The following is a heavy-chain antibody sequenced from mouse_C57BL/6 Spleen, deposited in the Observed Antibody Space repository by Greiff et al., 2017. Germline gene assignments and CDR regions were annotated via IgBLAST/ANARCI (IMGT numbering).Heavy chain of an antibody. V-gene: IGHV1-53*01. J-gene: IGHJ3*01. CDR1: GYTFTSYW. CDR2: INPSNGGT. Sequence: QVQLQQSGTELVKPGASVKLSCKASGYTFTSYWLHWVKQRPGQGLEWIGNINPSNGGTNYNEKFKSKATLTVDKSSSTAYMQLSSLTSEYSAVYYCARPHYGSNPAWFAYWGQGTLVTVST. CDR3: ARPHYGSNPAWFAY. D-gene: IGHD1-1*01.